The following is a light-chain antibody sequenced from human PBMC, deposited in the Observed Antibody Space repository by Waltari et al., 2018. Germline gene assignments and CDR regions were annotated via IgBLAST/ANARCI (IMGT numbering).Light chain of an antibody. CDR2: AAS. CDR3: QQSYSTPYT. CDR1: QSISSY. Sequence: SVGDRVTITCRASQSISSYLNWYQQKPGKAPKLLIYAASSLQSGVPSRFSGSGSGTDFTLTISSLQPEDFATYYCQQSYSTPYTFGQGTKLEIK. J-gene: IGKJ2*01. V-gene: IGKV1-39*01.